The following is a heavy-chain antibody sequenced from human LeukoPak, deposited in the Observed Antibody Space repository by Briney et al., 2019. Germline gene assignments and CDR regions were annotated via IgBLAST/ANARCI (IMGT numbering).Heavy chain of an antibody. CDR2: IYYSGTT. D-gene: IGHD3-16*01. CDR3: ARDRSLGIIDY. Sequence: PSETLSLTCIVPVDSISNYYWSCIRHPPGKGLEWIGCIYYSGTTKYNPSLKSRATISVDASKKHFSLNLTSVTAAATAVYYCARDRSLGIIDYWGQGTLVTVSS. J-gene: IGHJ4*02. CDR1: VDSISNYY. V-gene: IGHV4-59*01.